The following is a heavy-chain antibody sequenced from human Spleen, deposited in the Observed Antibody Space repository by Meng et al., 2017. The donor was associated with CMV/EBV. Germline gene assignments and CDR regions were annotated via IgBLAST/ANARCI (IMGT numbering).Heavy chain of an antibody. CDR3: ATCPSITIFGVVIDNAFDI. CDR1: GFTFSSYS. Sequence: GESLKISCAASGFTFSSYSMNWVRQAPGKGLEWVSSISSSSSYIYYADSVKGRFTISRDKAKNSLYLQMNSLRAEDTAVYYCATCPSITIFGVVIDNAFDIWGQGTMVTVSS. J-gene: IGHJ3*02. V-gene: IGHV3-21*01. D-gene: IGHD3-3*01. CDR2: ISSSSSYI.